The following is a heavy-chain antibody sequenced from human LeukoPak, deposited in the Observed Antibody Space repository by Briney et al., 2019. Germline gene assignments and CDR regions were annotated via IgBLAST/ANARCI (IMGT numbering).Heavy chain of an antibody. CDR2: ISGSGGST. CDR1: GFTFSSYA. J-gene: IGHJ1*01. Sequence: GGSLRLSCAASGFTFSSYAMSWVRQAPGKGLEWVSAISGSGGSTYYADSVKGRFTISRDNSKNTLYLQMNSLRAEDTAVYYCAKAGPGIAAAGRSYFQHWGQGTLVTVSS. V-gene: IGHV3-23*01. D-gene: IGHD6-13*01. CDR3: AKAGPGIAAAGRSYFQH.